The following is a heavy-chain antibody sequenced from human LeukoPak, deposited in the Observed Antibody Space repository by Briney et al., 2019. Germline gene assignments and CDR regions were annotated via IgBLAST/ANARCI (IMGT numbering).Heavy chain of an antibody. CDR2: IIPILGIA. CDR1: GGTFSSYA. Sequence: GASVKVSCKASGGTFSSYAISWVRQAPGQGLEWMGRIIPILGIANYAQKFQGRVTITADKSTSTAYMELSSLRSEDTAVYYCARLPRLGKRAFDIWGQGTMVTVS. CDR3: ARLPRLGKRAFDI. V-gene: IGHV1-69*04. D-gene: IGHD7-27*01. J-gene: IGHJ3*02.